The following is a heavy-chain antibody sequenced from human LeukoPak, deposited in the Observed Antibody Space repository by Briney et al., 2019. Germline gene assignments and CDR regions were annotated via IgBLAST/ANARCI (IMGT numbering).Heavy chain of an antibody. J-gene: IGHJ3*02. CDR2: IYRSGST. D-gene: IGHD1-26*01. V-gene: IGHV4-4*02. CDR1: GGSISSSNW. CDR3: ARDKREPRYAFDI. Sequence: PSETLSLTCAVSGGSISSSNWWSWVRQPPGKGLEWIGEIYRSGSTNYNPSLKSRVTILVDKSKNQFSLKLSSVTAADAAVYYCARDKREPRYAFDIWGQGTMVTVSS.